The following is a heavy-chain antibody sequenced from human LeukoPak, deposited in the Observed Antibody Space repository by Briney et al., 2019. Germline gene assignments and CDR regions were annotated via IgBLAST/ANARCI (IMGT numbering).Heavy chain of an antibody. CDR3: ARVRVGSNWNYGSFDY. D-gene: IGHD1-7*01. CDR2: IYYSGST. J-gene: IGHJ4*02. Sequence: SETLSLTCTVSGGSISSYYWSWIRQPPGKGLEWIGYIYYSGSTNYNPSLKSRVTISVDTSKNQFSLKLSSVTAADTAVYYCARVRVGSNWNYGSFDYWGQGTLVTVSS. V-gene: IGHV4-59*01. CDR1: GGSISSYY.